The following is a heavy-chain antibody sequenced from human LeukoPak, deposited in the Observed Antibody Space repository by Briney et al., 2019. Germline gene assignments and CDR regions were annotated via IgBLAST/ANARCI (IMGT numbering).Heavy chain of an antibody. CDR1: GYSFTSYW. CDR2: IYPGDSDT. Sequence: GESLKISCKGSGYSFTSYWIGWVRQMPGKGLEWMGIIYPGDSDTRYSPSFQGQVTISADKSISTAYLQWSSLKASDTAMYYCARHWNSYTAMAGIDYWGQGTLVTVSS. J-gene: IGHJ4*02. V-gene: IGHV5-51*01. D-gene: IGHD5-18*01. CDR3: ARHWNSYTAMAGIDY.